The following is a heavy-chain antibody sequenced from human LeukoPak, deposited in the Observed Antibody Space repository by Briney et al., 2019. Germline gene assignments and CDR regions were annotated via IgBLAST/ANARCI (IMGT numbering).Heavy chain of an antibody. V-gene: IGHV4-39*01. D-gene: IGHD3-3*01. CDR2: IYYSGST. CDR1: GGSISSSSYY. Sequence: SETLSLTCTVSGGSISSSSYYWGWIRQPPGKGLEWIGSIYYSGSTCYNPSLKSRVTISVDTSKNQFSLKLSSVTAADTAVYYCARHPRITIFDPNWFDPWGQGTLVTVSS. CDR3: ARHPRITIFDPNWFDP. J-gene: IGHJ5*02.